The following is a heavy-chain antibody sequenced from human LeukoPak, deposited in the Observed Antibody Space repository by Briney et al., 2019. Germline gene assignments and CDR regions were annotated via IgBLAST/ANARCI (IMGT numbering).Heavy chain of an antibody. D-gene: IGHD6-19*01. V-gene: IGHV3-33*01. CDR3: ARDDFGSGSPFDY. J-gene: IGHJ4*02. CDR1: GFTFSVYG. CDR2: IWYDESKE. Sequence: GGSLRLSCAAPGFTFSVYGMHWVREAPGKGLGWWAVIWYDESKEYYADSVKGRFTIPRDNSKNTLYLQMNSLRVEDTAVYYCARDDFGSGSPFDYWGQGTLVTVSS.